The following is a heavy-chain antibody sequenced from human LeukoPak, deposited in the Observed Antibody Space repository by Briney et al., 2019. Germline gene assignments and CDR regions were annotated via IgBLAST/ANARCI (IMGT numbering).Heavy chain of an antibody. D-gene: IGHD1-26*01. CDR1: GGSISSGSYY. V-gene: IGHV4-61*02. Sequence: PSETLSLTCTVSGGSISSGSYYWSWIRQPAGKGLEWIGRIYTSGSTNYNPSLKSRVTISVDTSKNQFSLKLSSVTAADTAVYYCARSMVRGSYYEYYFDYWGQGTLVTVSS. CDR2: IYTSGST. CDR3: ARSMVRGSYYEYYFDY. J-gene: IGHJ4*02.